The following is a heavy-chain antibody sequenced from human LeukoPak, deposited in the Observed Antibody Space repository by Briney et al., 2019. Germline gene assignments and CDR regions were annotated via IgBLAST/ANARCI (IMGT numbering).Heavy chain of an antibody. J-gene: IGHJ4*02. CDR1: GFTSSSYA. CDR2: ISGSGGST. D-gene: IGHD3-10*01. Sequence: PGGSLRLSCAPSGFTSSSYAMSWVRHAPGKWLEWVSAISGSGGSTYYADSVRGRFTISRDNSKNTMSMKMNSLRAEDTAVYYCARKGTSDGPGSPLDNSGQGILVTVS. V-gene: IGHV3-23*01. CDR3: ARKGTSDGPGSPLDN.